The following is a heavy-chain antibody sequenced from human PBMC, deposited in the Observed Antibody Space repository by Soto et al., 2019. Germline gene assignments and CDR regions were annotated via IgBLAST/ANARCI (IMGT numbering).Heavy chain of an antibody. D-gene: IGHD2-2*01. Sequence: GASVKVSCKASGYTFTSYGISWVRQAPGQGLEWMGWISAYNGNTNYAQKLQGRVTMTTDTSTSTAYMGLRSLRSDDTAVYYCARGLGYCSSTSCRPIAFDIWGQGTMVTVSS. CDR2: ISAYNGNT. V-gene: IGHV1-18*01. J-gene: IGHJ3*02. CDR3: ARGLGYCSSTSCRPIAFDI. CDR1: GYTFTSYG.